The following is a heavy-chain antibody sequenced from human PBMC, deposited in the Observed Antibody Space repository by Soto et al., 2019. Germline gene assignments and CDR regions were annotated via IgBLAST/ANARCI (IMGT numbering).Heavy chain of an antibody. D-gene: IGHD3-9*01. Sequence: ASVKVSCKASGYSFIDYYIHWVRQAPGQGFEWMGRISPKSGGTNYAQKFEGRVTMTWDTSLNTAYMELSSLISDDTAVYYSARPPGYISDWYYFDLWGQGTLVTVSS. CDR2: ISPKSGGT. V-gene: IGHV1-2*02. CDR3: ARPPGYISDWYYFDL. J-gene: IGHJ4*02. CDR1: GYSFIDYY.